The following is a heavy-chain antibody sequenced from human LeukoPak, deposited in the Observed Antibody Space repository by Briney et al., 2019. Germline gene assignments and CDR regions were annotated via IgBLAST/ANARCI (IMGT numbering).Heavy chain of an antibody. D-gene: IGHD6-13*01. J-gene: IGHJ4*02. CDR2: IRDDGSTK. CDR3: APGYSSSWTLDY. Sequence: GGSLRLSCAASGFSFSSYGMHWVRQAPGKGLEWVAFIRDDGSTKYYADSVKGRFPISRDNSKNTLYLQMNSLRVDDTAVYYCAPGYSSSWTLDYWGQGTLVTVSS. CDR1: GFSFSSYG. V-gene: IGHV3-30*02.